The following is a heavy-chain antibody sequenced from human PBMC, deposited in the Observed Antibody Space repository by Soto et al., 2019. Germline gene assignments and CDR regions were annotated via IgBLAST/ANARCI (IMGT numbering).Heavy chain of an antibody. CDR1: GGSISSGGYY. V-gene: IGHV4-31*03. CDR2: IYYSGST. J-gene: IGHJ6*02. D-gene: IGHD3-3*01. Sequence: SETLSLTCTVSGGSISSGGYYWSWIRQHPGKGLEWIGYIYYSGSTYYNPSLKSRVTISVDTSKNQFSLKLSSVTAADTAVYYCARVLSRFLEWPDPYYYGMDVWGQGTTVTVSS. CDR3: ARVLSRFLEWPDPYYYGMDV.